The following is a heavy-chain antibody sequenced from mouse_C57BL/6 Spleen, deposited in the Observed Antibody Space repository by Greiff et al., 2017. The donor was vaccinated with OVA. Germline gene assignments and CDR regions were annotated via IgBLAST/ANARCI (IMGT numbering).Heavy chain of an antibody. J-gene: IGHJ2*01. CDR2: IDPETGGT. CDR1: GYTFTDYE. D-gene: IGHD2-9*01. Sequence: VQLQQSGAELVRPGASVTLSCTASGYTFTDYEMHWVKQTPVHGLEWIGAIDPETGGTAYNQKFKGKAILTADKSSSTAYMELRSLTSEDSAVYYCTRYPTMVSFDYWGQGTTLTVSS. CDR3: TRYPTMVSFDY. V-gene: IGHV1-15*01.